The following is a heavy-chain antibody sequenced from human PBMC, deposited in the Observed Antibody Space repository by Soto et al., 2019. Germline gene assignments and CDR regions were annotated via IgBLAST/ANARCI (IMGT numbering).Heavy chain of an antibody. D-gene: IGHD3-9*01. CDR3: ARLYLDILTGYYNDY. J-gene: IGHJ4*02. Sequence: ASVKVSCKASDYTSTSYYMTWLRQAPGKGLEWMEKINPRGGSTSYAQKFQGRVTMTRDTSTSTVYMELSSLRSEDTAVYYCARLYLDILTGYYNDYWGQGTLVTVSS. CDR2: INPRGGST. CDR1: DYTSTSYY. V-gene: IGHV1-46*03.